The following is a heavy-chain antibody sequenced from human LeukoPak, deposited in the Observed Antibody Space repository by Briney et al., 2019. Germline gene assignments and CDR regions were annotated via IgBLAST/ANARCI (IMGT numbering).Heavy chain of an antibody. J-gene: IGHJ4*02. CDR2: IHYSGST. D-gene: IGHD3-22*01. CDR3: ARRPYYYDSSGYFDY. V-gene: IGHV4-59*08. Sequence: PSETLSLTCTVSGGSISSYYWSWIRQPPGKGLEWIGYIHYSGSTNYNPSLKSRVTISVDTSKNQSSLKLSSVTAADTAVYYCARRPYYYDSSGYFDYWGQGTLATVSS. CDR1: GGSISSYY.